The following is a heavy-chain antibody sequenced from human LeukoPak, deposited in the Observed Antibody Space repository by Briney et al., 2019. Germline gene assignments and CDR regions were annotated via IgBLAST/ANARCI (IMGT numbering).Heavy chain of an antibody. CDR3: ARDLVYGDYSANWFDP. Sequence: SETLSLTCTVSGGSISSYYWSWIRQPPGKGLEWIGYIYTSGSTNYNPSLKSRVTISVDTSKNQFSLKLSSVTAADTAVYYCARDLVYGDYSANWFDPWGQGTLVTVSS. CDR2: IYTSGST. V-gene: IGHV4-4*09. D-gene: IGHD4-17*01. J-gene: IGHJ5*02. CDR1: GGSISSYY.